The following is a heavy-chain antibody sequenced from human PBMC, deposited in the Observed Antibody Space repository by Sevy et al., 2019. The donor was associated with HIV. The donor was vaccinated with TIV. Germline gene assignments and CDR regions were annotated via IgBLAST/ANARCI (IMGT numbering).Heavy chain of an antibody. CDR3: ARSPPVVVVPGAPSWFDP. CDR1: DGSFSGYY. D-gene: IGHD2-2*01. J-gene: IGHJ5*02. V-gene: IGHV4-34*01. CDR2: INESGIT. Sequence: SETLSLTCAVHDGSFSGYYWNWIRQLPGKGLEWIGEINESGITYYNPSLKSRVAISVDTYTKQFSLKLNSVTAADTALYFCARSPPVVVVPGAPSWFDPWGQGTLVTVSS.